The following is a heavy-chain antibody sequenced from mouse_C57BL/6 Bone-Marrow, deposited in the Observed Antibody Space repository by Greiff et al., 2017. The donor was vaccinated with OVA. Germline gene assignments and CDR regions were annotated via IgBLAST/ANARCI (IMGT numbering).Heavy chain of an antibody. CDR3: ARYKGRVAVDYFDY. D-gene: IGHD1-1*01. Sequence: EVQLVESGGGLVQPGDSLSLSCAASGFTFTNYYMSWVRQPPGKALEWLAFIRNKPNGSTTEYSASVKGRFTISRDNSQSILYLEMKALRAEDSATYYGARYKGRVAVDYFDYWGQGTALTVSS. CDR1: GFTFTNYY. V-gene: IGHV7-3*01. J-gene: IGHJ2*01. CDR2: IRNKPNGSTT.